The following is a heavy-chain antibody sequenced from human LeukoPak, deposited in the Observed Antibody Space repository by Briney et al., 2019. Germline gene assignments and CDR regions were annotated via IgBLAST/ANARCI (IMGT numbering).Heavy chain of an antibody. V-gene: IGHV1-18*01. D-gene: IGHD6-19*01. CDR1: GHTFTNYH. CDR3: ARDSDSSGWYP. CDR2: ISAYNGNT. Sequence: ASVKVSCKASGHTFTNYHIVWVRQATGQGLEWMGWISAYNGNTNYAQKLQGRVTMTTDTSTSTAYMELRSLRSDDTAVYYCARDSDSSGWYPTGQGTLVTVSS. J-gene: IGHJ5*02.